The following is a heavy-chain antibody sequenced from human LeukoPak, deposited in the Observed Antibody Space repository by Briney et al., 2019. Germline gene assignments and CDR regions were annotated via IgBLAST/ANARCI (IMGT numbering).Heavy chain of an antibody. CDR1: GGSISSGGYS. Sequence: PSETLSLTCAVSGGSISSGGYSWSWIRQPPGKGLEWIGYIYHSGSTYYNPSLKSRVTISVDRSKNQFSLKLSSVTAADTAVYYCARGEGGIWFGELLTPRWFDPWGQGTLVTVSS. J-gene: IGHJ5*02. V-gene: IGHV4-30-2*01. CDR3: ARGEGGIWFGELLTPRWFDP. CDR2: IYHSGST. D-gene: IGHD3-10*01.